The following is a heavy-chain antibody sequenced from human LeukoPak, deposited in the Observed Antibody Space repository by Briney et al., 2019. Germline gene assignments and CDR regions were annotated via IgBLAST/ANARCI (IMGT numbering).Heavy chain of an antibody. CDR2: INHNDGMI. D-gene: IGHD3-9*01. CDR3: ARHHDWAFDL. Sequence: GGSLTLSCEASGFTFSSSVMSWVRQAPGKGLEWVAYINHNDGMIYYPDFVKGGFTISRDNAKNSLYLQMNALRDEDTAIYDSARHHDWAFDLSGQGTPVTVSS. CDR1: GFTFSSSV. V-gene: IGHV3-48*02. J-gene: IGHJ4*01.